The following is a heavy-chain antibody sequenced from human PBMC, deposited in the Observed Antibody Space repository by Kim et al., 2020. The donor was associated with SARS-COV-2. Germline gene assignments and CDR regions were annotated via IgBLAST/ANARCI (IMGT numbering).Heavy chain of an antibody. V-gene: IGHV4-34*01. D-gene: IGHD3-3*01. CDR2: INHSGST. Sequence: SETLSLTCAVYGGSFSGYYWSWIRQPPGKGLEWIGEINHSGSTNYNPSLKSRVTISVDMSKNQFSLKLSSVTAADTAVYYCARGFNYDFWSGYPSYYYGMDVWGQGTTVTVSS. J-gene: IGHJ6*02. CDR3: ARGFNYDFWSGYPSYYYGMDV. CDR1: GGSFSGYY.